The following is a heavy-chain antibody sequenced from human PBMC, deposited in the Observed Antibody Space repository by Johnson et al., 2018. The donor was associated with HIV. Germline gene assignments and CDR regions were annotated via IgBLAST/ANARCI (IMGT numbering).Heavy chain of an antibody. D-gene: IGHD4-23*01. CDR2: INWNGGST. CDR1: GFTFDDYG. Sequence: VQLVESGGGVERPGGSLRLSCVASGFTFDDYGMSWVRQPPGKGLEWVSGINWNGGSTDYADSVKGRFTISRDNSKNTLYLQMTSLRAEDTAMYFCARGGYGGILDTVDLWGQGTMVTVSS. J-gene: IGHJ3*01. V-gene: IGHV3-20*04. CDR3: ARGGYGGILDTVDL.